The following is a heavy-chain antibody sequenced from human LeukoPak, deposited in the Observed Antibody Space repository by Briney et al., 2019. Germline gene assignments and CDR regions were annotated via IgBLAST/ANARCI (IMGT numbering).Heavy chain of an antibody. CDR2: IYHSGST. V-gene: IGHV4-38-2*01. Sequence: PSETLSLTCAVSGYSISSGYYWGWIRQPPGKGLEWIGSIYHSGSTYYNPSLKSRVTISVDTSKNQFSLKLSSVTAADTAVYYCAGHDSLKYQLLYYFDYWGQGTLVTVSS. J-gene: IGHJ4*02. D-gene: IGHD2-2*01. CDR3: AGHDSLKYQLLYYFDY. CDR1: GYSISSGYY.